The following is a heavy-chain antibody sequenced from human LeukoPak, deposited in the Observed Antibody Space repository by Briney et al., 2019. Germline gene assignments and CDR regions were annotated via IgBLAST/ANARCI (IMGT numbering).Heavy chain of an antibody. CDR1: GFTFDDYA. CDR3: AKALRNYYYYMDV. Sequence: PGGSLRLSCAASGFTFDDYAMHWVRQAPGKGLEWVSGISWNSGSIGYADSVKGRFTISRDNAKNPLYLQMNSLRAEDTALYYCAKALRNYYYYMDVWGKGTTVTVSS. J-gene: IGHJ6*03. V-gene: IGHV3-9*01. CDR2: ISWNSGSI.